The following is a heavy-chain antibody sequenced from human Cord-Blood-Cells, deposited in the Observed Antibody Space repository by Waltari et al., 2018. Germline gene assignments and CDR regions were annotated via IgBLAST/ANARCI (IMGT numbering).Heavy chain of an antibody. CDR1: GYTFTSYG. Sequence: QVQLVQSGVEVKKPGASVKVSCKASGYTFTSYGISWVRQAPGQGLEWMGWISAYNGNTNYAQKLQGRVTMTTDTSTSTAYMELRSLRSDDTAVYYCARGRNREDDILTGYYYFDYWGQGTLVTVSS. V-gene: IGHV1-18*04. D-gene: IGHD3-9*01. CDR3: ARGRNREDDILTGYYYFDY. CDR2: ISAYNGNT. J-gene: IGHJ4*02.